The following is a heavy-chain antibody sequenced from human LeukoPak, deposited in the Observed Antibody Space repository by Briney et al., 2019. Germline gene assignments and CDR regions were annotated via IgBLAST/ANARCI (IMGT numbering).Heavy chain of an antibody. CDR2: ISYDGSNK. CDR3: AKYYYDSSRQGMDV. CDR1: GFTFSSYG. J-gene: IGHJ6*02. Sequence: GGSLRLSCAASGFTFSSYGMHWVRQAPGKGLEWVAVISYDGSNKYYADSVKGRFTISRDNSKNTLYLQMNSLTAEDTALYYCAKYYYDSSRQGMDVWGQGTTVTVSS. D-gene: IGHD3-22*01. V-gene: IGHV3-30*18.